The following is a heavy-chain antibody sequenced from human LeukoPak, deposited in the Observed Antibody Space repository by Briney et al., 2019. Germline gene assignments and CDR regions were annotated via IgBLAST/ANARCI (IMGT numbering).Heavy chain of an antibody. J-gene: IGHJ3*02. Sequence: SEILSLTCTVSGGSISSYYWSWIRQPPGKGLEWIGYIYYSGGTNYNPSLKSRVTISVDTSKNQFSLKLSSVTAADTAVYYCARIGGNFIAFDIWGQGTMVTVSS. CDR3: ARIGGNFIAFDI. V-gene: IGHV4-59*01. CDR2: IYYSGGT. CDR1: GGSISSYY. D-gene: IGHD4-23*01.